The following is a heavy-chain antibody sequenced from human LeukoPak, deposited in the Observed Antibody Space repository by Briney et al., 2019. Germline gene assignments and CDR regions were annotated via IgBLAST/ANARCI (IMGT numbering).Heavy chain of an antibody. J-gene: IGHJ4*02. V-gene: IGHV4-39*07. CDR2: IYYSGST. Sequence: PSETLSLTCTVSGGSISSSSYYWGWIRQPPGKGLEWIGSIYYSGSTYYNPSLKSRVTISVDTSKNQFSLKLSSVTAADTAVYYCARKSGNYQPFDYWGQGTLVTVSS. D-gene: IGHD1-26*01. CDR3: ARKSGNYQPFDY. CDR1: GGSISSSSYY.